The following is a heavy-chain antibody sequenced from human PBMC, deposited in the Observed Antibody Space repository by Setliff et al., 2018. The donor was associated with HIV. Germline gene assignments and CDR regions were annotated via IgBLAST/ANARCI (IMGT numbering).Heavy chain of an antibody. V-gene: IGHV3-21*01. CDR1: GFTFSSYS. CDR2: ISSSSSYT. CDR3: AKDQGWDETTLIDY. D-gene: IGHD1-1*01. Sequence: PGGSLRLSCAASGFTFSSYSMNWVRQAPGKGLEWVSYISSSSSYTHYADSVKGRFTISRDNVKNSLYLQMNSLRAEDTAVYYCAKDQGWDETTLIDYWGQGTLVTVSS. J-gene: IGHJ4*02.